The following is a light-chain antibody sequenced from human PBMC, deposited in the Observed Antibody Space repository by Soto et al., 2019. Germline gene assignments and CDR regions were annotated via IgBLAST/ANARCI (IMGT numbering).Light chain of an antibody. V-gene: IGKV3D-15*01. CDR1: QSVSSN. CDR2: GGS. CDR3: QQYNQWSPIT. Sequence: EILLTQSPCTLSLSPGERATLSCRASQSVSSNHLAWYQQKPGQAPRLLIYGGSSRATGIPVRFSGSGSGTEFTLTITSLQSDDFAVYYCQQYNQWSPITFGQGTRLEIK. J-gene: IGKJ5*01.